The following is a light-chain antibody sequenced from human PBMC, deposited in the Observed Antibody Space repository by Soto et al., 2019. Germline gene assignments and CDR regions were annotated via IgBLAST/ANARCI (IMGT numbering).Light chain of an antibody. Sequence: EIVLTQSPATLSLSPGERATLSCRASQSVNTYLAWYQQKPGQAPRLLIYDASNRATGIPARFSGSGSGTDFRLTISSLEPEDVAFYYCQQRSNWPTFGQGTKLEIK. J-gene: IGKJ2*01. V-gene: IGKV3-11*01. CDR3: QQRSNWPT. CDR2: DAS. CDR1: QSVNTY.